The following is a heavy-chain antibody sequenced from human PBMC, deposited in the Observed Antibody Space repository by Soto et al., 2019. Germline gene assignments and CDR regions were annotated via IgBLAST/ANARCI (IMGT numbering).Heavy chain of an antibody. CDR2: IYYSGST. CDR3: ARLYTGYEAFDY. V-gene: IGHV4-30-4*01. D-gene: IGHD5-12*01. Sequence: SETQSLTCNVSGGSINSGDYYWSWIRQSPGKGLEWIGYIYYSGSTYYNPSLKSRSTISIDTSKNQFFLDVDSVTAADTAVYYCARLYTGYEAFDYWGQGTLVTVSS. CDR1: GGSINSGDYY. J-gene: IGHJ4*02.